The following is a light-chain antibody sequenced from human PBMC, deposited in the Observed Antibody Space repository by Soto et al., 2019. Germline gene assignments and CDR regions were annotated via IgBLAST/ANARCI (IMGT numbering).Light chain of an antibody. CDR1: SSDVGGYNY. Sequence: VLTQPPSASGSPGQSVTISCTGTSSDVGGYNYVSWYQQHPGKAPKVMIFEVSKRPSGVPDRFSGSKSGNTASLTVSGLQAEDEADYYCSSYAGSDSPYVFGTGTKVTVL. J-gene: IGLJ1*01. V-gene: IGLV2-8*01. CDR3: SSYAGSDSPYV. CDR2: EVS.